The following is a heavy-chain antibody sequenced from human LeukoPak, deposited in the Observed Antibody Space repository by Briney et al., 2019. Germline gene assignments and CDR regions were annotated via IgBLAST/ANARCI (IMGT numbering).Heavy chain of an antibody. CDR1: GFTFSNYA. D-gene: IGHD2-15*01. CDR3: ARRGYCSGGSCYADY. J-gene: IGHJ4*02. V-gene: IGHV3-64*01. CDR2: ISSNGGST. Sequence: GGSLRLSCAASGFTFSNYAMHWVRQAPGKGLEYVSAISSNGGSTYYANSVKGRFTISRDNSKNTLYLQMGSLRAEDMAVYYCARRGYCSGGSCYADYWGQGTLVTVSS.